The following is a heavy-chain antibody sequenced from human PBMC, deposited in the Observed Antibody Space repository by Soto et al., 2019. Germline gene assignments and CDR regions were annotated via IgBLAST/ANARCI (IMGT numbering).Heavy chain of an antibody. CDR2: ISYDGSNK. D-gene: IGHD1-26*01. J-gene: IGHJ4*02. CDR3: ARDRNSGSYLGFDY. CDR1: GFTFSSYA. Sequence: GGSLRLSCAASGFTFSSYAMHWVRQAPGKGLEWVAVISYDGSNKYYADSVKGRFTISRDNSKNTLYLQMNSLRAEDTAVYYCARDRNSGSYLGFDYWGQGTLVTVSS. V-gene: IGHV3-30-3*01.